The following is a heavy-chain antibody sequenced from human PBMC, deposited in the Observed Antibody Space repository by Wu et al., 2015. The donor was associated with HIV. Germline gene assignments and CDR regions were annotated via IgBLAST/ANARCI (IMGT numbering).Heavy chain of an antibody. Sequence: QVQLVQSGAEVKKPGSSVKVSCKASGGTFSSYAISWVRQAPGQGLEWMGRIIPIFGTANYAQKFQGRVTITADESTSTAYMEVRSLRSDDTAIYYCARSRFERDVIYGVTTNYYYYNMDVWGKGTTVTVSS. D-gene: IGHD3-3*01. CDR1: GGTFSSYA. CDR3: ARSRFERDVIYGVTTNYYYYNMDV. V-gene: IGHV1-69*13. CDR2: IIPIFGTA. J-gene: IGHJ6*03.